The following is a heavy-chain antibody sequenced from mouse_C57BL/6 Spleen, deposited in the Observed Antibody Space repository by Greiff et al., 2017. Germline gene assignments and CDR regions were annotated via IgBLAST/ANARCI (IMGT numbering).Heavy chain of an antibody. CDR3: DRHGGYYDYFDY. CDR1: GFSLTSYG. V-gene: IGHV2-6-1*01. CDR2: IWSGGST. D-gene: IGHD2-3*01. Sequence: QVQLQQSGPGLVAPSPSLSITCTVSGFSLTSYGVHWVRQPPGKGLEWLVVIWSGGSTTYNSALKSRMSISKDNSKSQVFLKMNSHQTDDTAMYYCDRHGGYYDYFDYGGQGTTLTGSS. J-gene: IGHJ2*01.